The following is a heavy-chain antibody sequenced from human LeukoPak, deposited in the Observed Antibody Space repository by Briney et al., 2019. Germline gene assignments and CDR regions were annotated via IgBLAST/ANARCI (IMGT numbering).Heavy chain of an antibody. D-gene: IGHD6-13*01. CDR2: ISAYNGNT. CDR3: ARAVRWQQLNY. Sequence: GASVKVSCKASGYTFTGYYMHWVRQAPGQGLEWMGWISAYNGNTNYAQKLQGRVTMTTDTSTSTAYMELRSLRSDDTAVYYCARAVRWQQLNYWGQGTLVTVSS. CDR1: GYTFTGYY. V-gene: IGHV1-18*04. J-gene: IGHJ4*02.